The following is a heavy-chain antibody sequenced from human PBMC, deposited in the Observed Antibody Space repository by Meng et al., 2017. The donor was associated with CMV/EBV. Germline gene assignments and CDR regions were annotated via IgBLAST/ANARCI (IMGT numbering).Heavy chain of an antibody. Sequence: GGSLRLSCAASGFTVSSNYMSWVRQAPGKGLEWVSYISSSGSTIYYADSVKGRFTISRDNAKNSLYLQMNSLRAEDTAVYYCAKDQSGGSSYGFLYGMDVWGQGTTVTVSS. CDR1: GFTVSSNY. V-gene: IGHV3-11*04. CDR3: AKDQSGGSSYGFLYGMDV. D-gene: IGHD6-13*01. CDR2: ISSSGSTI. J-gene: IGHJ6*02.